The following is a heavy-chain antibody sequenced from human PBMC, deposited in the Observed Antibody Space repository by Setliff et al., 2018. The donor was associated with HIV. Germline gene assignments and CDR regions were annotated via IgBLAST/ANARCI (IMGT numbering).Heavy chain of an antibody. Sequence: GGSLRLSCAASGFSFATAWMTWVRQGPGKGLEWVGRIKSKSDDATIDYDAAVRGRFTISRDDSKNTLYLEMSSLKIEDTAVYYCARDFDENHLLGLNCFDPRGQGTLVTVSS. D-gene: IGHD2-15*01. J-gene: IGHJ5*02. CDR3: ARDFDENHLLGLNCFDP. CDR1: GFSFATAW. CDR2: IKSKSDDATI. V-gene: IGHV3-15*05.